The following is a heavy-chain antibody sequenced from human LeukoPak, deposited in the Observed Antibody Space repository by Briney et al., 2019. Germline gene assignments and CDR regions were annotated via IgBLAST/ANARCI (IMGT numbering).Heavy chain of an antibody. CDR1: GYTFTGYY. CDR3: ARDRWELRYFDY. J-gene: IGHJ4*02. V-gene: IGHV1-46*01. D-gene: IGHD1-26*01. CDR2: INPSGGST. Sequence: ASVKVSCKASGYTFTGYYMHWVRQAPGQGLEWMGIINPSGGSTSYAQKFQGRVTMTRDMSTSTVYMELSSLRSEDTAVYYCARDRWELRYFDYWGQGTLVTVSS.